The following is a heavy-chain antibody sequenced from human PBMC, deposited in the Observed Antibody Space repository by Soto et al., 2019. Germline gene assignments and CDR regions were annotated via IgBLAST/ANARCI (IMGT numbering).Heavy chain of an antibody. CDR3: AKDRLDLVLQLLIDS. J-gene: IGHJ4*02. Sequence: QVQLVESGGGVVQPGRSLRLSCAASGFTFSIYGMHWVRQAPGKGLEWVAVISYDGRNRYYADSVKGRFTISRDNSKNTLYLEMNSLKTEDTAVYYCAKDRLDLVLQLLIDSWGQGTLVTVSS. CDR1: GFTFSIYG. V-gene: IGHV3-30*18. CDR2: ISYDGRNR. D-gene: IGHD2-2*01.